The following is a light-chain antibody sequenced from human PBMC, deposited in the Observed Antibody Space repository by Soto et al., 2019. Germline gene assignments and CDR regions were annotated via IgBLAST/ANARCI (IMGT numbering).Light chain of an antibody. J-gene: IGLJ3*02. Sequence: QSVLTKPPSVSGAPGQRVTISCTGSSSNIGAGYDVHWYQQLPGTAPKLLSYGNSNRPSGVPDRFSGSKSGTSASLAITGLQAEDEADYYSQSYDSSLSALFGGGTKLTVL. CDR1: SSNIGAGYD. V-gene: IGLV1-40*01. CDR2: GNS. CDR3: QSYDSSLSAL.